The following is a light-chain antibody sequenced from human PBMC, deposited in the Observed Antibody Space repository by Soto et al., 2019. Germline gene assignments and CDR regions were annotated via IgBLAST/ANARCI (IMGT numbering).Light chain of an antibody. V-gene: IGKV3-11*01. Sequence: EIVLTQSPATLSLSPGERATLSCRASQSVSNYLAWYQQKPGQAPRLLIYDASNRATGIPARFSGSGSGTAFTLTISSLEPEDFAAYYCQQRSNWPPLYTFGQGTKLEIK. CDR2: DAS. J-gene: IGKJ2*01. CDR1: QSVSNY. CDR3: QQRSNWPPLYT.